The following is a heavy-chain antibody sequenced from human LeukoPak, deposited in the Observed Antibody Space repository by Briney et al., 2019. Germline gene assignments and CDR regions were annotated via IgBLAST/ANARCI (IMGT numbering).Heavy chain of an antibody. J-gene: IGHJ4*02. Sequence: PSETLSLTCTVSGAAIRSSGYYWGWIRQPPGKGLEWIGSISYNARTYYNPSLKSRVAISLATSKNQFSLKLNSVTAADTAMYYCARAGWSYGFDFWGQGPLVTVSS. D-gene: IGHD6-19*01. CDR2: ISYNART. CDR3: ARAGWSYGFDF. V-gene: IGHV4-39*07. CDR1: GAAIRSSGYY.